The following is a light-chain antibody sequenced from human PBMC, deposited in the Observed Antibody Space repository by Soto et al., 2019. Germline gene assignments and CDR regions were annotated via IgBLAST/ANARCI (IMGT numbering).Light chain of an antibody. CDR3: QHANSCPFT. V-gene: IGKV1-12*02. CDR2: AAS. J-gene: IGKJ5*01. Sequence: DIQMTQSPSSVSASVGDRVTITCRASQGISSWLAWYPQKPGKAPKILISAASSLISGVPSWLSGSGSGTDFTLTIGSLQPEDFATYYFQHANSCPFTFGQGTRLEIK. CDR1: QGISSW.